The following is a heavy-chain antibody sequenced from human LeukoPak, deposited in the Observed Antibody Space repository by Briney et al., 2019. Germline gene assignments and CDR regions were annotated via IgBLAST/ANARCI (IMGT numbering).Heavy chain of an antibody. CDR1: GFTFSSYG. Sequence: GGSLRLSCAASGFTFSSYGMHWVRQAPGKGLEWVAFIRYDGSNKYYADSVKGRFTFSRDNSKNTLFLQMNSLRPEDTAVYYCAKGLEYGFYYWGQGTLVTVSS. CDR2: IRYDGSNK. CDR3: AKGLEYGFYY. V-gene: IGHV3-30*02. J-gene: IGHJ4*02. D-gene: IGHD4/OR15-4a*01.